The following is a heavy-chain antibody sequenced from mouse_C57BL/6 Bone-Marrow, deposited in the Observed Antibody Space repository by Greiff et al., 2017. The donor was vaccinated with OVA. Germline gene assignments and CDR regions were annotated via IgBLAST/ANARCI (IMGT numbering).Heavy chain of an antibody. CDR1: GYTFTSYW. D-gene: IGHD2-3*01. CDR2: IHPNSGST. J-gene: IGHJ3*01. CDR3: AGGDGYFSWFAY. Sequence: VQLQQPGAELVKPGASVKLSCKASGYTFTSYWMHWVKQRPGQGLEWIGMIHPNSGSTNYNEKFKSKATLTVDKSSSTAYMQLSSLTSEDSAVYDCAGGDGYFSWFAYWGQGTLVTVSA. V-gene: IGHV1-64*01.